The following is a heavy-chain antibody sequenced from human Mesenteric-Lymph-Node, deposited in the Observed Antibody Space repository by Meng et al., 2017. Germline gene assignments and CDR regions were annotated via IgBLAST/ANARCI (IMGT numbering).Heavy chain of an antibody. CDR2: INPNTGDT. J-gene: IGHJ4*02. CDR3: ARDLTNEASSDS. V-gene: IGHV1-2*02. Sequence: ASVKVSCKASGYTFTGYYMHWVRQAPGQGLEWMAWINPNTGDTNYAQKFQGRVTVTSDTSINTAYMDLSRLTSDDTAVFFCARDLTNEASSDSWGQGTLVTVSS. D-gene: IGHD2-8*01. CDR1: GYTFTGYY.